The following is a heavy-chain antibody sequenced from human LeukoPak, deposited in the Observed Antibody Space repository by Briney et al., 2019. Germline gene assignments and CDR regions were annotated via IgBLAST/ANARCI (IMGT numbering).Heavy chain of an antibody. CDR1: GYTFTGYY. Sequence: GASVKVSCKASGYTFTGYYMHWVRQAPGQGLEWMGWINPNSGGTNYAQKFQGRVTMTRDTSISTAYMELSRLRSDDTAVYYCARDGEDIVVVVAATYFDYWGRGTLVTVSS. D-gene: IGHD2-15*01. CDR3: ARDGEDIVVVVAATYFDY. V-gene: IGHV1-2*02. CDR2: INPNSGGT. J-gene: IGHJ4*02.